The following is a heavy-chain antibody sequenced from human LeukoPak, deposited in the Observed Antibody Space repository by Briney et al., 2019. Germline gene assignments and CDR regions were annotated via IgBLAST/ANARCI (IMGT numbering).Heavy chain of an antibody. V-gene: IGHV4-4*07. J-gene: IGHJ4*02. CDR1: NASVNSYF. CDR2: IYTTGTT. D-gene: IGHD3-3*01. CDR3: ASDKRYYDFWSGYPWYFDY. Sequence: SETLSLTCTVSNASVNSYFWGWVRQPAGKGLEWLGRIYTTGTTYYNPSLKSRLTLLIETSKNQFSLKLSSVTAADTAVYYCASDKRYYDFWSGYPWYFDYWGQGTLVTVSS.